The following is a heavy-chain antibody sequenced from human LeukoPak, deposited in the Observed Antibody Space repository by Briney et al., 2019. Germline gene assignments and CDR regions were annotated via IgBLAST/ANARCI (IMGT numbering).Heavy chain of an antibody. J-gene: IGHJ6*03. Sequence: GASVKVSCKASGYTFTNFDLNWVRQAPGQGREWVGWINPNNGNADYAQRFQGRVTMTRDTAISTVYMELSSLTYEDSAVYYCARPTSRPSNYYSMDVWGKGTTVIVSS. D-gene: IGHD6-13*01. CDR3: ARPTSRPSNYYSMDV. CDR1: GYTFTNFD. CDR2: INPNNGNA. V-gene: IGHV1-8*01.